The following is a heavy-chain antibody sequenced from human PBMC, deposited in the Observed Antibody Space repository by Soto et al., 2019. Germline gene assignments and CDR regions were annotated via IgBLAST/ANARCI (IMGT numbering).Heavy chain of an antibody. CDR3: ARGLFSETHYSGGWYFFDY. CDR2: INDGGSA. Sequence: QVQLQQWGAGLLKPSETLSLTCAVYGGSFSGYSWTWIRQSPGKGLEWIGQINDGGSANYNPSLKSRVTRSVDTSNNEFFLELSSVTAADTAVYYCARGLFSETHYSGGWYFFDYWGQGTLVTVSS. D-gene: IGHD1-26*01. J-gene: IGHJ4*02. V-gene: IGHV4-34*01. CDR1: GGSFSGYS.